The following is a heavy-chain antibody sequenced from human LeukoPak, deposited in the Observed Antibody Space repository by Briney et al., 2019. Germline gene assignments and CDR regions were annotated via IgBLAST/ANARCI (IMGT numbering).Heavy chain of an antibody. D-gene: IGHD1-26*01. CDR2: INSDGSSA. CDR1: GLTCSSYW. V-gene: IGHV3-74*01. J-gene: IGHJ4*02. CDR3: ATVGMGATIGY. Sequence: GGSLRLSCAASGLTCSSYWMHWVRQAPGKGLVWVSRINSDGSSANYADSVKGRFTISRDNAQNTLYLQMNSLRVEDTAVYYCATVGMGATIGYWGQGTLVTVSS.